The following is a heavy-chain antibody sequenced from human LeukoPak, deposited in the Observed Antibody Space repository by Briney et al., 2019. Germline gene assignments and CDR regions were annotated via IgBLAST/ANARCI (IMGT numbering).Heavy chain of an antibody. CDR3: ARKAITVTTFDY. Sequence: PGRSLRLSCAASGFTYSSYSMSWVRQAPGKGLEWVSFISRDGGTIDYADSVKGQFTISRDNAKNSLYLQMSRLRGEDTAVYYCARKAITVTTFDYWGQGTLVTVSS. V-gene: IGHV3-48*04. J-gene: IGHJ4*02. CDR1: GFTYSSYS. CDR2: ISRDGGTI. D-gene: IGHD4-17*01.